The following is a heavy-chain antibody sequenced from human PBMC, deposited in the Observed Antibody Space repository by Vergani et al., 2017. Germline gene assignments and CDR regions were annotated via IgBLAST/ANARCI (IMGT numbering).Heavy chain of an antibody. CDR3: AKRFRNYLGLGGEFDY. Sequence: QVQLVESGGGVVQPGGSLRLSCAASGFTFSSYGMHWVRQAPGKGLEWVAFIRYDGSNKYYADSVKGRFTISRDNSKNTLYLQMNSLRAEDTAVYYCAKRFRNYLGLGGEFDYWGQGTLVTVSS. CDR2: IRYDGSNK. J-gene: IGHJ4*02. D-gene: IGHD3-16*01. CDR1: GFTFSSYG. V-gene: IGHV3-30*02.